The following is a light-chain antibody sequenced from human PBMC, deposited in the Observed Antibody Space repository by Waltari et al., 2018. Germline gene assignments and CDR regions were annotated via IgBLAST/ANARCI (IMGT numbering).Light chain of an antibody. V-gene: IGLV2-11*01. CDR1: SSDVGGYNS. CDR2: DVN. CDR3: SSYAGVHTFWV. Sequence: QSALTQPPSVSGSPGQSVTISCTGTSSDVGGYNSVSWYQQHPGKAPKLIIFDVNHRPTGGQARIAGTKAGTTASMTISELQAGDEADNHCSSYAGVHTFWVFGGGTRLTVL. J-gene: IGLJ3*02.